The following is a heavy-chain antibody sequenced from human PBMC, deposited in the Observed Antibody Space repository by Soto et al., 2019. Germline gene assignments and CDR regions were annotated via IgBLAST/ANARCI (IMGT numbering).Heavy chain of an antibody. Sequence: ASVKVSCKASGYTFTSYGISWVRQAPGQGLEWMGWISAYNGNTNYAQKLQGRVTMTTDTSTSTAYMELRSLRSDDTAVYYCARHPPTMVRGVHDWFDPWGQGTLVTVSS. CDR1: GYTFTSYG. J-gene: IGHJ5*02. CDR3: ARHPPTMVRGVHDWFDP. V-gene: IGHV1-18*01. D-gene: IGHD3-10*01. CDR2: ISAYNGNT.